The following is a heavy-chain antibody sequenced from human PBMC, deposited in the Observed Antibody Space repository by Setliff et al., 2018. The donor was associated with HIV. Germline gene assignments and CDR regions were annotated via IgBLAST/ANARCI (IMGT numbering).Heavy chain of an antibody. Sequence: SETLSLTCAVYGGSFSGHYWSWIRQPPGKWLEWIGEINHSGISNFNPSLKSRVTIPIDTPRNQFSLKLSSVTAADTAVYYCARGGGFWRGQLDFWGQGTLVTVSS. CDR2: INHSGIS. CDR1: GGSFSGHY. D-gene: IGHD3-3*01. J-gene: IGHJ4*02. CDR3: ARGGGFWRGQLDF. V-gene: IGHV4-34*01.